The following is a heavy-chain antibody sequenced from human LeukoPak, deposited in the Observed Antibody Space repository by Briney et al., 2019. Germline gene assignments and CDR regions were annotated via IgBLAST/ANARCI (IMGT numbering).Heavy chain of an antibody. V-gene: IGHV3-23*01. D-gene: IGHD3-16*01. CDR2: ISASGGST. CDR3: AKAGITFGGVFWTDDY. J-gene: IGHJ4*02. Sequence: GGSLRLSCAASGFTFSSSAMSWVRQVPGKGLEWVSGISASGGSTSYADSVKGRFTISRDNSHSTLYLQMNSLRTEDTAVYYCAKAGITFGGVFWTDDYWGQGTLVTVSS. CDR1: GFTFSSSA.